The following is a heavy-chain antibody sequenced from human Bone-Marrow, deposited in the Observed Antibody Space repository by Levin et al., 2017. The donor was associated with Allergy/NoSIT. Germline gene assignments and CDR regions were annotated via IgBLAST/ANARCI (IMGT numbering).Heavy chain of an antibody. CDR3: ARQLGNFWSGYNYFDY. CDR2: LSGSGDGT. J-gene: IGHJ4*02. V-gene: IGHV3-23*01. D-gene: IGHD3-3*01. CDR1: GFNFITYA. Sequence: GESLKISCEASGFNFITYAMAWVRQAPGKGLEWVSSLSGSGDGTFYADSVKGRFTISRDNPKSTLYLQMDSLRAEDTAVYYCARQLGNFWSGYNYFDYWGQGTLVTVSS.